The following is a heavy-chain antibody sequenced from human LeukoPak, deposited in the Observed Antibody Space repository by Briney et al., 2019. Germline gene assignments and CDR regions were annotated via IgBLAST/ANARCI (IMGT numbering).Heavy chain of an antibody. CDR3: VRGRNNNYCDDSGYSPY. D-gene: IGHD3-22*01. CDR1: GFTFSSFD. CDR2: IGTLLDT. Sequence: PGGSLRLSCAASGFTFSSFDMHWVRQAPGKGLEWVSGIGTLLDTDYPDSLKGRFTISRENAKNSVFLQMNNVRAGDTAVYYCVRGRNNNYCDDSGYSPYWGQGTLVTVSS. V-gene: IGHV3-13*01. J-gene: IGHJ4*02.